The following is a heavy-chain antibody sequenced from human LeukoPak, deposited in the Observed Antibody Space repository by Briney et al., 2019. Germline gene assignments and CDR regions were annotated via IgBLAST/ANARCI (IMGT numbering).Heavy chain of an antibody. J-gene: IGHJ4*02. V-gene: IGHV4-59*08. Sequence: SETLSLTCTVSGGSISSYYWSWIRQPPGKGLEWIGYIYYSGSTYYNPSLKSRVTISVDTSKNQFSLKLSSVTAADTAVYYCARLRFLEWLPVDYWGQGTLVTVSS. CDR2: IYYSGST. CDR3: ARLRFLEWLPVDY. D-gene: IGHD3-3*01. CDR1: GGSISSYY.